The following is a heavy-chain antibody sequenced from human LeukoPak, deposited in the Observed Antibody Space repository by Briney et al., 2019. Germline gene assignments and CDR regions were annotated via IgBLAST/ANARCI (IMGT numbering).Heavy chain of an antibody. CDR2: IKHSGST. CDR1: GGSFSGYY. CDR3: ARHVGRIAVAGTGWNWFDP. Sequence: SETLSLTCAVYGGSFSGYYWSWIRQPPGKGLEWIGEIKHSGSTNYNPSLKSRVTISVDTSKNQFSLKLSSVTAADTAVYYCARHVGRIAVAGTGWNWFDPWGQGTLVTVSS. V-gene: IGHV4-34*01. D-gene: IGHD6-19*01. J-gene: IGHJ5*02.